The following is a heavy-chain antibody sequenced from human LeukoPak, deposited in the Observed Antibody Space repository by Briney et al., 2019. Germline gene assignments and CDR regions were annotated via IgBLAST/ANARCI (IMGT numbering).Heavy chain of an antibody. V-gene: IGHV3-23*01. CDR3: AKTYSGTWYPDY. J-gene: IGHJ4*02. CDR2: IIGSGGST. CDR1: GFTFSSYA. Sequence: GSLRLSCAASGFTFSSYAITWVRQAPGKGLEWVSGIIGSGGSTYDTDSVKGRFTISRDNSKNTVYLQMNSLRAEDTAVYYCAKTYSGTWYPDYWGQGTLVTVSS. D-gene: IGHD6-13*01.